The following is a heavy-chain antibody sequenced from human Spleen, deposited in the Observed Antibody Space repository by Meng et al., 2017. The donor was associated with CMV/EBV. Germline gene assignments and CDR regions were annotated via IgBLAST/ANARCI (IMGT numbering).Heavy chain of an antibody. V-gene: IGHV1-8*02. CDR1: GYTFTSYD. Sequence: ASVKVSCKASGYTFTSYDVNWVRQATGLGLEWMGWMNPNSGHTGYPQKFQGRVTMTTDTSTSTAYMELRSLRSDDTAVYYCARVNIVVVIAAYWYFDLWGRGTLVTVSS. CDR3: ARVNIVVVIAAYWYFDL. J-gene: IGHJ2*01. CDR2: MNPNSGHT. D-gene: IGHD2-21*01.